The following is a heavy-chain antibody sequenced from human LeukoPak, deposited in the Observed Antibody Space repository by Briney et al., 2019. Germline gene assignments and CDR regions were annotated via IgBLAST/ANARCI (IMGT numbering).Heavy chain of an antibody. D-gene: IGHD3-22*01. CDR3: VRDGDYYDSSGSVRAFDI. CDR2: INYSGNI. Sequence: SQTLSLTCTDSGGSISSGGYYWSWIRQHPGKGLEWIGYINYSGNIYYNPSLKSRVIISVDTSKNQFSLKLSSVTAADTAVYYCVRDGDYYDSSGSVRAFDIWGQGRLVTVSS. CDR1: GGSISSGGYY. J-gene: IGHJ3*02. V-gene: IGHV4-31*03.